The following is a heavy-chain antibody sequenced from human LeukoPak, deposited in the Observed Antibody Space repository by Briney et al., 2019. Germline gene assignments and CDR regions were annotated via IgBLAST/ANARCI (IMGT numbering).Heavy chain of an antibody. D-gene: IGHD6-19*01. CDR1: GFTFSSYA. V-gene: IGHV3-23*01. J-gene: IGHJ4*02. CDR3: AKDSVAGTGGFDY. CDR2: ISGSGGST. Sequence: GGSLRLSCAASGFTFSSYAMSWVRQALGKGLEWVSAISGSGGSTYYADSVKGRFTISRDNSKNTLYLQMNSLRAEDTAVYYCAKDSVAGTGGFDYWGQGTLVTVSS.